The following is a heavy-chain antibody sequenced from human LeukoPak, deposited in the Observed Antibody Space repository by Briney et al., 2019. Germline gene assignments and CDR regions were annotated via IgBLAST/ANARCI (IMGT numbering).Heavy chain of an antibody. CDR2: IYYSGST. J-gene: IGHJ5*02. V-gene: IGHV4-59*02. Sequence: PSETLSLTCTVSGGSVSSYYWSWIRQPSGKGLEWIGYIYYSGSTNYNPSLKSRVTISIDTSKNQFSLKLSSVTAAGTAVYYCARDRHRGSGSYPHNWFDPWGQGTLVTVSS. CDR1: GGSVSSYY. D-gene: IGHD3-10*01. CDR3: ARDRHRGSGSYPHNWFDP.